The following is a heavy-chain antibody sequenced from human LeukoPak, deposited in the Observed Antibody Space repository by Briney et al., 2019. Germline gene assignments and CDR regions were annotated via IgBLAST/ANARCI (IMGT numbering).Heavy chain of an antibody. CDR3: ARDTAMAQGFDP. CDR1: GGTFSSYA. CDR2: IIPIFGTA. J-gene: IGHJ5*02. V-gene: IGHV1-69*01. Sequence: GASVKVSCKASGGTFSSYAISWVRQAPGQGLEWMGGIIPIFGTANYAQKFQGRVTITADESTSTAYMELSSLRSEDTAVYYCARDTAMAQGFDPWGQGTLVTVSS. D-gene: IGHD5-18*01.